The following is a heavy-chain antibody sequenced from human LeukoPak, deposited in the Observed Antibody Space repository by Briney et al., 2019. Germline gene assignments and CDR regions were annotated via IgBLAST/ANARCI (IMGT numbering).Heavy chain of an antibody. CDR1: GFTFSSYW. D-gene: IGHD3-9*01. J-gene: IGHJ4*02. V-gene: IGHV3-7*01. CDR2: IKQDGSEK. Sequence: GGSLRLSCAASGFTFSSYWMSWVRQAPGKGLEWVANIKQDGSEKYYVDSVKGRFTISRDNAKNSLYLQMNRLRAEDTAVYYCARGLVIVDFDYWGQGTLVTVSS. CDR3: ARGLVIVDFDY.